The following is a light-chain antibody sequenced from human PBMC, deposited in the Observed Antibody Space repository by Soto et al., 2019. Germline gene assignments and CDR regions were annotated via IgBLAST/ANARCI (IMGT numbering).Light chain of an antibody. Sequence: DLQMTQSPSSLSASVGDRVTINCRASQGIANALAWYQQKPGKSPELLISGASSLQSGVPSRFSGSGSGTDFTLTISSLQPEDIATYYCQNYGSVPLTFGGGTKVEIK. J-gene: IGKJ4*01. CDR2: GAS. CDR3: QNYGSVPLT. V-gene: IGKV1-27*01. CDR1: QGIANA.